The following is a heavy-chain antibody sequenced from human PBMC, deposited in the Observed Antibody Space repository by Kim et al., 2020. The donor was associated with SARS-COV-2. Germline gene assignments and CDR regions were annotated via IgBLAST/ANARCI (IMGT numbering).Heavy chain of an antibody. CDR3: AKDRSDNMAAAFNY. D-gene: IGHD6-13*01. Sequence: AATAKGRYTIPRDKSKNTQYLQMNSLRAEETAVYYCAKDRSDNMAAAFNYWGQGTLVTVSS. J-gene: IGHJ4*02. V-gene: IGHV3-23*01.